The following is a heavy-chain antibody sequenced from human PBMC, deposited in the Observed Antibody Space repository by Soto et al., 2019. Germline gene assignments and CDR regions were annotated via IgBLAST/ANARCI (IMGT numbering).Heavy chain of an antibody. CDR2: MNPNSGNT. V-gene: IGHV1-8*02. Sequence: ASVKVSCKASGYTFNNYDIHWVRQAPGHGLEWMGWMNPNSGNTGYAQNFRGRVTMTQNTAIGTAYMELSSLRSDDTATYYCVKDRDSNSWPSRDVWGPGTTVTVSS. CDR1: GYTFNNYD. CDR3: VKDRDSNSWPSRDV. J-gene: IGHJ6*02. D-gene: IGHD3-22*01.